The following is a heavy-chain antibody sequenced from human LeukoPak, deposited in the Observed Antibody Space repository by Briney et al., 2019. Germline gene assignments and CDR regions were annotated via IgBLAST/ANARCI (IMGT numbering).Heavy chain of an antibody. J-gene: IGHJ4*02. D-gene: IGHD5-18*01. Sequence: ASVKVSCKASGYTLTSYYMHWVRQAPGQGLEWMGIINPSGGSTSYAQKFQGRVTMTRDTSTSTVYMELSSLRSEDTAVYYCARVGQLWFHGDYWGQGTLVTVSS. CDR1: GYTLTSYY. CDR2: INPSGGST. CDR3: ARVGQLWFHGDY. V-gene: IGHV1-46*01.